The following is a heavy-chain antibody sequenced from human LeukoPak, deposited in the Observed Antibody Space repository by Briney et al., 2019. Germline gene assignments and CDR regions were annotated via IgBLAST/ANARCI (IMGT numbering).Heavy chain of an antibody. J-gene: IGHJ5*02. CDR3: ARVIILTGYSWFDP. D-gene: IGHD3-9*01. CDR1: GFTVSSNY. CDR2: IYSGGST. V-gene: IGHV3-66*01. Sequence: GGSLRLSCAASGFTVSSNYMTWVRQAPGKGLEWVSIIYSGGSTYYADSVKGRFTISRDNSKNTLYLQMNSLRAEDTAVYYCARVIILTGYSWFDPWGQGTLVTVSS.